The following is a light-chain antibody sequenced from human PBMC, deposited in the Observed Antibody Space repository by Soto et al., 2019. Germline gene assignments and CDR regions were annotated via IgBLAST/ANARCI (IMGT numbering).Light chain of an antibody. J-gene: IGKJ1*01. Sequence: EIVLTQSPGTLSLSPGERATLSCRASHSVSSIYLAWYQQKPGQAPRLLIYGASSRATGIPDRFSGSGSGTDFPLIISRVDPEDFAVYYCQQDASPPRTFGQGTTVEIK. CDR3: QQDASPPRT. CDR2: GAS. V-gene: IGKV3-20*01. CDR1: HSVSSIY.